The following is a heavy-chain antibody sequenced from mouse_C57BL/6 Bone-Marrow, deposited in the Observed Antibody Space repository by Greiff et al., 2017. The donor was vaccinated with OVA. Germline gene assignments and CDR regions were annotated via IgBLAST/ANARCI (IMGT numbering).Heavy chain of an antibody. D-gene: IGHD2-1*01. J-gene: IGHJ3*01. CDR1: GYTFTDYY. CDR2: INPYNGGT. CDR3: VNDLLSSRAY. Sequence: EVQLHQSGPVLVKPGASVKMSCKASGYTFTDYYMNWVKQSHGKSLEWIGVINPYNGGTSYNQKFKGKATLTVDKSSSTAYMELNSLTSEDSAVYYCVNDLLSSRAYWGQGTLVTVSA. V-gene: IGHV1-19*01.